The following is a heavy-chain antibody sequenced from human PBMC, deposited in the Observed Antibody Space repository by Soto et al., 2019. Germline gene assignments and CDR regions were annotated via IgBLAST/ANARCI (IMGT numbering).Heavy chain of an antibody. CDR3: ARDLVDYGVVVVAATRLGY. CDR2: ISSSSTTI. J-gene: IGHJ4*02. Sequence: EVQLVESGGGLVQPGGSLRLSCAASGFTFSSYSMNWVRQAPGKGLEWVSYISSSSTTIYYTDSVKGRFTISRDNAKSSLYLQINSLRAEDTAVYFCARDLVDYGVVVVAATRLGYWGQGTLVTVSS. V-gene: IGHV3-48*01. D-gene: IGHD2-15*01. CDR1: GFTFSSYS.